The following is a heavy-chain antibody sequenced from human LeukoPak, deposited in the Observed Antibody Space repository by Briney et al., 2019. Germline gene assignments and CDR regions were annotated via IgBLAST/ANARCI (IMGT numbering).Heavy chain of an antibody. CDR2: IYHSGST. Sequence: KASETLSLTCTVSGYSISSGYYWGWIRQPPGKGLEWIGSIYHSGSTYYNPSLKSRVTISVDTSKNQFSLKLSSVTAADTAVYYCATALPFQLVHWGQGTLVTVSS. CDR3: ATALPFQLVH. J-gene: IGHJ4*02. D-gene: IGHD6-13*01. CDR1: GYSISSGYY. V-gene: IGHV4-38-2*02.